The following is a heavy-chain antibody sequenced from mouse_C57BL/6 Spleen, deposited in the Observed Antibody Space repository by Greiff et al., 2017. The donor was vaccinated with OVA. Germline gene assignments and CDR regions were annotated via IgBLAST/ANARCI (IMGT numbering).Heavy chain of an antibody. D-gene: IGHD2-5*01. CDR3: TLYSKGGFAY. CDR1: GFNIKDDY. CDR2: IDPENGDT. Sequence: EVQLQQSGAELVRPGASVKLSCTASGFNIKDDYMHWVKQRPEQGLEWIGWIDPENGDTEYASKFQGKATITADTSSNTAYLQLSSLTSEDTAVYYCTLYSKGGFAYWGQGTLVTVSA. J-gene: IGHJ3*01. V-gene: IGHV14-4*01.